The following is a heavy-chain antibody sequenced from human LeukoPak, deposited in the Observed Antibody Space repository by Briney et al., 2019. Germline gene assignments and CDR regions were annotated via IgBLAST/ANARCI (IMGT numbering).Heavy chain of an antibody. CDR1: GYSFTNNW. J-gene: IGHJ4*02. D-gene: IGHD2-21*02. CDR3: ARYCGGDCYSGIDY. Sequence: GESLKISCKGSGYSFTNNWIGWVRQMPGKGLEWMGIISPGDSDTTYSPSFRGQVTISADESITTAYLQWSSLKASDTAMYYCARYCGGDCYSGIDYWGQGTLVTVSS. CDR2: ISPGDSDT. V-gene: IGHV5-51*01.